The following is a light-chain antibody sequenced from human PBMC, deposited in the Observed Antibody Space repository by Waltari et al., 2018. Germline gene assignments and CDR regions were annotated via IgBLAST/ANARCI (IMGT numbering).Light chain of an antibody. CDR3: QQYYSTYVYT. CDR1: QSVLYSSNNKNY. CDR2: WAF. Sequence: DIVMTQSPDSLAVSLGERATINCKSSQSVLYSSNNKNYLAWYQQKPGQPPKLLIYWAFTRESGVSDRFSGSGSGTDFTLTISSLQAEDVAVYYCQQYYSTYVYTFSQGTKLEIK. V-gene: IGKV4-1*01. J-gene: IGKJ2*01.